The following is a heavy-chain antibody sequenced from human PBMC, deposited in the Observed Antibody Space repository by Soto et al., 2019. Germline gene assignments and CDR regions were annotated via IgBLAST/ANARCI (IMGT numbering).Heavy chain of an antibody. CDR1: GYSISSGYY. D-gene: IGHD5-18*01. J-gene: IGHJ4*02. V-gene: IGHV4-38-2*01. CDR2: IYHSGST. Sequence: LSLTCAVSGYSISSGYYWGWIRQPPGKGLEWIGSIYHSGSTYYNPSLKSRVTISVDTSKNQFSLKLSSVTAADTAVYYCARGFGIQLWLFFDYWGQGTLVTVSS. CDR3: ARGFGIQLWLFFDY.